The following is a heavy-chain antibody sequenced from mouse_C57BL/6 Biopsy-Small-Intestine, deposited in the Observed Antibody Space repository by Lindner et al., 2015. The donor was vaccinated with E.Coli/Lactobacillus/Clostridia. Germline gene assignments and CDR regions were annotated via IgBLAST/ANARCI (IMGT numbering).Heavy chain of an antibody. CDR3: ARGRPGYTYAPEVLGKRDYYYYFMDV. V-gene: IGHV1-59*01. J-gene: IGHJ1*01. CDR2: IIPLFDTT. CDR1: GGTFSSYS. Sequence: SVKVSCKDSGGTFSSYSFTWVRQAPGQGLEWMGGIIPLFDTTNYPLKFQGRVTITADKSTTTAYMELSGLRSEDTAVYYCARGRPGYTYAPEVLGKRDYYYYFMDVWGQGTTVTVSS. D-gene: IGHD1-1*01.